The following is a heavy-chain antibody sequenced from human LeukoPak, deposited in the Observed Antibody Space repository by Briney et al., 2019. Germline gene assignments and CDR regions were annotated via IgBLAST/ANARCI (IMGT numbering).Heavy chain of an antibody. CDR3: ARQGQMQLVLDY. V-gene: IGHV5-51*01. D-gene: IGHD6-13*01. CDR2: IYPGDSDT. Sequence: GESLKISCKTSGYSFPHFWIGWVRQMPGKGLEWMGIIYPGDSDTRYSPSFQGQVTISADKSISTAYLQWSSLKASDTAMYYCARQGQMQLVLDYWGQGTLVTVSS. J-gene: IGHJ4*02. CDR1: GYSFPHFW.